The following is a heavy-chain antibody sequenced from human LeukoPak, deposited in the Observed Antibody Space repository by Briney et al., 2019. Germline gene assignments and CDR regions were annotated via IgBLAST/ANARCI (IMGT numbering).Heavy chain of an antibody. J-gene: IGHJ4*02. CDR2: ISGSGGST. V-gene: IGHV3-23*01. Sequence: SGGSLRLSCAASGFTFSSYAMSWVRQAPGKGLEWVSAISGSGGSTYYADSVKGRFTISRDNSKNTLYLQMNSLRAEDTAVYYCAKDLGVVPAAPDYWGQGTLVTVSS. D-gene: IGHD2-2*01. CDR3: AKDLGVVPAAPDY. CDR1: GFTFSSYA.